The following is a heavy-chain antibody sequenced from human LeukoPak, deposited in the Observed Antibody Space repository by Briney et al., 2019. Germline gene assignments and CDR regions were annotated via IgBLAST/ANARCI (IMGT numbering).Heavy chain of an antibody. CDR3: ARVGYCSSTSCYTKLSPSRSGTLDY. D-gene: IGHD2-2*02. Sequence: SETLSLTCAVYGGSFSGYYWSWICQPPGKGLEWIGEINHSGSTNYNPSLKSRVTISVDTSKNQFSLKLSSVTAADTAVYYCARVGYCSSTSCYTKLSPSRSGTLDYWGQGTLVTVSS. CDR1: GGSFSGYY. J-gene: IGHJ4*02. CDR2: INHSGST. V-gene: IGHV4-34*01.